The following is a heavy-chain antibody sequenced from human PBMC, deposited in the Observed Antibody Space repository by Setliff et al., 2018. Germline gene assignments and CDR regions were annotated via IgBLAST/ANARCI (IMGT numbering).Heavy chain of an antibody. CDR1: GGTFSSYA. J-gene: IGHJ4*02. CDR3: AIPSSGNFYFDY. V-gene: IGHV1-69*13. CDR2: IIPIFGTA. Sequence: SVKVSCKASGGTFSSYAISWVRQAPGQGLEWMGGIIPIFGTANYAQKFQGRVTITADQSTRTAYMELSSLRSEDTAVYYCAIPSSGNFYFDYWGQGTLVTVSS. D-gene: IGHD1-26*01.